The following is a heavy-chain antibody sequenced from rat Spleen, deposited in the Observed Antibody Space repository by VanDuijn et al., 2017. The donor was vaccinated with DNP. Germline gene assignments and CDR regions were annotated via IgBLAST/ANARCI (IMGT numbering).Heavy chain of an antibody. J-gene: IGHJ2*01. CDR2: IRYDGGTT. CDR3: VRWNSGHFDY. Sequence: EVQLVESGGGLVQPGRSLKLSCTASGFTFGGYNMAWVRQAPKKGLEWVAYIRYDGGTTKYGDSVKGRFTISRDNAKNTLYLQMNSLRSEDMATYYCVRWNSGHFDYWGQGVMVPVSS. CDR1: GFTFGGYN. D-gene: IGHD4-3*01. V-gene: IGHV5-22*01.